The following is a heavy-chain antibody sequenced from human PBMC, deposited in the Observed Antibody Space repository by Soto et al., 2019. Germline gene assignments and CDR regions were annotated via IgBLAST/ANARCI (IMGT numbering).Heavy chain of an antibody. D-gene: IGHD3-16*01. CDR2: IYYSGDT. CDR3: AREGGESSDGLYYFDS. Sequence: ASETLSLTCTVSGGSTSSDNYWSWIRQPPGKGLEWIGHIYYSGDTDYNPSLKSRLAISIDTSKNQFSLKLSSVTAADTAVYFCAREGGESSDGLYYFDSWGQGSLVTVSS. CDR1: GGSTSSDNY. J-gene: IGHJ4*02. V-gene: IGHV4-30-4*01.